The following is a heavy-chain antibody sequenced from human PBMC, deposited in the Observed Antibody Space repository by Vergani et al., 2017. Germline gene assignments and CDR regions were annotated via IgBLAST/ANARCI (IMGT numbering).Heavy chain of an antibody. CDR1: GFTFSTYN. J-gene: IGHJ4*02. D-gene: IGHD5-12*01. Sequence: EVQLVESGGGLVKPGGSLRLSCAASGFTFSTYNMNWVRQAPGKGLEWVSSISSSSSTIYYADSVKGRFTISRDNSKNTLYLQMNSLRAEDTAVYYCAKDRGVATIGFDYWGQGTLVTVSS. CDR2: ISSSSSTI. V-gene: IGHV3-21*01. CDR3: AKDRGVATIGFDY.